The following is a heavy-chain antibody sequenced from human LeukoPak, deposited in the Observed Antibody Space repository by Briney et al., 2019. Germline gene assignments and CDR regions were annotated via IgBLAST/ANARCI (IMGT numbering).Heavy chain of an antibody. V-gene: IGHV4-34*01. J-gene: IGHJ5*02. D-gene: IGHD1-26*01. CDR2: INHSGST. Sequence: SETLSLTCAVYGGSFSGNYWSWIRQPPWQGLEWIGEINHSGSTNYNPSLKSRVTISVDTSKNQFSLKLSSVTAADTAVYYCARGLVAEPSGSPRGGWFDPWGQGTLVTVSS. CDR3: ARGLVAEPSGSPRGGWFDP. CDR1: GGSFSGNY.